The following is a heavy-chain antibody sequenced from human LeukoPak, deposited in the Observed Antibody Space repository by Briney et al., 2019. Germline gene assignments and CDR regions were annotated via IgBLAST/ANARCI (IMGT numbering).Heavy chain of an antibody. CDR2: IYTSGST. J-gene: IGHJ4*02. D-gene: IGHD3-22*01. V-gene: IGHV4-4*07. CDR1: GGSISSYY. CDR3: ARDRLSYDSSGYYYYFDY. Sequence: SETLSLTCTVSGGSISSYYWSWIRQPAGKGLEWIGRIYTSGSTNYNPSLKSRVTMSVDTSKNQFSLKLSSVTAADTAVYYCARDRLSYDSSGYYYYFDYWGQGTLGTVSS.